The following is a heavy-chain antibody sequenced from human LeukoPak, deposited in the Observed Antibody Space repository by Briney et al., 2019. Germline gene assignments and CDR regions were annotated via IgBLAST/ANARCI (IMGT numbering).Heavy chain of an antibody. CDR1: GFTFSSYA. V-gene: IGHV3-23*01. J-gene: IGHJ2*01. CDR2: ISGSGGST. Sequence: PGGSLRLSCAASGFTFSSYAMSWVRQAPGKGLEWVSAISGSGGSTYYADSVEGRFTISRDNSKNTLYLQMISLRAEDTAVYYCAKDSLVVPAAMSLSYRYFDLWGRGTLVTVSS. CDR3: AKDSLVVPAAMSLSYRYFDL. D-gene: IGHD2-2*01.